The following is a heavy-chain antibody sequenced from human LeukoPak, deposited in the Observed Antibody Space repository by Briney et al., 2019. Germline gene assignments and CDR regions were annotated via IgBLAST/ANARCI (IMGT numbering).Heavy chain of an antibody. CDR3: ARCALGVWPDNYYMDV. D-gene: IGHD3-3*01. CDR1: ESLNGYA. CDR2: ISSSGSNM. Sequence: KPGGSLRLSCSASESLNGYAMSWVRQAPGMGLEWVASISSSGSNMYYADSVKGRFIISRDNAKKSLSLEMNSLTSHDTAIYYCARCALGVWPDNYYMDVCGTGTTVIVSS. J-gene: IGHJ6*03. V-gene: IGHV3-21*01.